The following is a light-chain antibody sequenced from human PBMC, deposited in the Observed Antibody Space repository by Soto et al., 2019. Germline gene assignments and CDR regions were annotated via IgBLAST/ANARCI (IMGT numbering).Light chain of an antibody. J-gene: IGKJ2*01. CDR2: WAS. CDR1: QTVLYSSNNQNY. Sequence: DIVMTQSPDSLAVSLGERATINCRSSQTVLYSSNNQNYLAWYQQKPGQPPKLLISWASTRESGVPDRFSGSGSGTDFTLTISSLRAEDVAVYYCQQCYTTPYTFGQGTKLDIK. V-gene: IGKV4-1*01. CDR3: QQCYTTPYT.